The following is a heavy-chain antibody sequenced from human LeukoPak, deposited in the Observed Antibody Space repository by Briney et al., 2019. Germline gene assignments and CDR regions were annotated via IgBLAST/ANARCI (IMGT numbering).Heavy chain of an antibody. J-gene: IGHJ4*02. V-gene: IGHV3-30*18. CDR3: AKDLVFRWNDTIASDY. D-gene: IGHD1-1*01. Sequence: PGRSLRLSCAASGFTFSSYGMHWVRQAPGKGLEWVGVISYDGSNKYYADNVKGRFTISRDNSKNTLYLQMNSLRAEDTAVYYGAKDLVFRWNDTIASDYWGQGTLVTVSS. CDR1: GFTFSSYG. CDR2: ISYDGSNK.